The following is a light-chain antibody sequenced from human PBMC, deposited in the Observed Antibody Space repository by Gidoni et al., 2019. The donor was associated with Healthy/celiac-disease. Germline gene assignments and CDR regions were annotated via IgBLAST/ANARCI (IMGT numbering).Light chain of an antibody. V-gene: IGKV3-15*01. CDR3: QHYNNWPHT. CDR2: GAS. Sequence: IVMTQSPATLSVSPGERATLSCRASQSVGSNLAWYQQKPGQAPRLLIYGASTGATGIPARFSGSGSGTEFTLTISSLQSEDFAVYYCQHYNNWPHTFGRGTKLEIK. J-gene: IGKJ2*01. CDR1: QSVGSN.